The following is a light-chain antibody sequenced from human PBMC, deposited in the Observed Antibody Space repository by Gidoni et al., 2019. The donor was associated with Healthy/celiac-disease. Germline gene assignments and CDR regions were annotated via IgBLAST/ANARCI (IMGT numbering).Light chain of an antibody. CDR3: QQYGSSPGT. J-gene: IGKJ1*01. V-gene: IGKV3-20*01. CDR2: GAS. Sequence: EIVLTPSPGTLSLSPGERATLSCRASQSVSSSYLAWYQQTPGQAPRLLIYGASSRATGIPDRFSGSGSGTDFTLTISRLEPEDFAVYYCQQYGSSPGTFGQGTKVEIK. CDR1: QSVSSSY.